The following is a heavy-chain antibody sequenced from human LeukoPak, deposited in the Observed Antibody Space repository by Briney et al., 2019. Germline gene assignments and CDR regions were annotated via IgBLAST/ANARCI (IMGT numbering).Heavy chain of an antibody. Sequence: SETLSLTCAVYGGSFRGHYWTWIRQPPGKGLEWIGKINHSGSTDYNPSLKSRVTISVDTSKNQFSLKLSSVTTADTAVYYCARDRGPRFDPWGQGTLVTVSS. J-gene: IGHJ5*02. CDR3: ARDRGPRFDP. D-gene: IGHD3-10*01. CDR1: GGSFRGHY. V-gene: IGHV4-34*01. CDR2: INHSGST.